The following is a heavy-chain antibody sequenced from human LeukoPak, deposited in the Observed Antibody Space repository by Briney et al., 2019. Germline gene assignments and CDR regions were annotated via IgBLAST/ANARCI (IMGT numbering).Heavy chain of an antibody. CDR2: IRSKADNFAT. Sequence: GGSLRLSCAAPGFTFSGSAIHWVRQASGKGLEWVGRIRSKADNFATAYAASVTGSFTISRDDSKNTAYLQMNSLKTEDTAVYYCSSRLTSQYYYMDVWGKGTTVTVSS. J-gene: IGHJ6*03. D-gene: IGHD4/OR15-4a*01. CDR1: GFTFSGSA. CDR3: SSRLTSQYYYMDV. V-gene: IGHV3-73*01.